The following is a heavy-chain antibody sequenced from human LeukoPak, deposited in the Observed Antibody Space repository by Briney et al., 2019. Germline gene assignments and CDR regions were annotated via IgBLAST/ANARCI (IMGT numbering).Heavy chain of an antibody. V-gene: IGHV3-30*18. CDR1: GFTFSSYG. CDR2: ITYDGYYK. J-gene: IGHJ5*02. D-gene: IGHD5-18*01. Sequence: PGGSLRLSCAASGFTFSSYGMHWVRQAPGKGLEWVALITYDGYYKYYADSVKGRFTISRDNSKNTLYLQMNSLRAEDTAVYYCAKELRGYSYGLRNNWFDPWGQGTLVTVSS. CDR3: AKELRGYSYGLRNNWFDP.